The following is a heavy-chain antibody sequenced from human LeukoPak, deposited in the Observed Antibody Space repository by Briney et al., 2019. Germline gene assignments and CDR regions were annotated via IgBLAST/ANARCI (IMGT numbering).Heavy chain of an antibody. CDR1: GYTFTSYG. CDR2: ISAYNGHT. Sequence: GASVKVSCKASGYTFTSYGISWVRRAPGQGLEWMGWISAYNGHTNYVQKLQGRVTMTTDTSTSTAYMELRSLRSDDTAVYYCARAFSGSETDWFDPWGQGTLVTVSS. V-gene: IGHV1-18*01. D-gene: IGHD1-26*01. J-gene: IGHJ5*02. CDR3: ARAFSGSETDWFDP.